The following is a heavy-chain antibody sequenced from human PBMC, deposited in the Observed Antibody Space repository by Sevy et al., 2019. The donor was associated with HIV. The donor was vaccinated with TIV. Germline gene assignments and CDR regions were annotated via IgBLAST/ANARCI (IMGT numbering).Heavy chain of an antibody. J-gene: IGHJ6*03. V-gene: IGHV4-59*08. Sequence: SETLSLTCTVSGGSISSYYWSWIRQPPGKGLEWIGYIYYSGSTNYNPPLNSRVTISVDTSKNQFSLKLSSVTAADTAVYYCARQGRGDYYYYYMDVWGKGTTVTVSS. CDR1: GGSISSYY. D-gene: IGHD3-16*01. CDR2: IYYSGST. CDR3: ARQGRGDYYYYYMDV.